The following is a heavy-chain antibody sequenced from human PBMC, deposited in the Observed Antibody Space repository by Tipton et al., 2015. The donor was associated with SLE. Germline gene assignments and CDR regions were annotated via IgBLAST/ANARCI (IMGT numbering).Heavy chain of an antibody. CDR2: INPSGGST. D-gene: IGHD3-10*01. CDR1: GYTFTSYY. J-gene: IGHJ3*02. Sequence: QSGAEVKKPGASVKVSCKASGYTFTSYYMHWVRQAPGQGLEWMGIINPSGGSTSYAQKFQGRVTMTRDTSTSTVYMELSSLRSEDTAVYYCARDLTMVQGDDAVDIWGQGTMVTVSS. V-gene: IGHV1-46*01. CDR3: ARDLTMVQGDDAVDI.